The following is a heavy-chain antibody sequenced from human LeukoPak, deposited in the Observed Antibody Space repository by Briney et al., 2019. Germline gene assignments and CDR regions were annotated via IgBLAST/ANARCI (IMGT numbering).Heavy chain of an antibody. CDR3: ARRDSSSWSFDY. CDR1: GYSSTNYW. V-gene: IGHV5-51*01. D-gene: IGHD6-13*01. Sequence: GESLKISCKGSGYSSTNYWIGWVRQMPGKGLEWMGIIYPGDSETRYSPSFQGQVTISADKSVSTAYLQWSSLKASDTAMYYCARRDSSSWSFDYWGQGTLVTVSS. CDR2: IYPGDSET. J-gene: IGHJ4*02.